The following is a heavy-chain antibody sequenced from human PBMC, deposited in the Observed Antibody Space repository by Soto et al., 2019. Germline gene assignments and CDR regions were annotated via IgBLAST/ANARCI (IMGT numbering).Heavy chain of an antibody. Sequence: PSQTLSLTCAISGDSVSGNSAAWNWIRQSPSRGLEWLGRTYYRSRWYNDYAVSVKSRITVTPDTSKNQFSLHLNSVTPEDTALYYCARGYARMTTMTTCPDYWGHGTLVTVSS. CDR3: ARGYARMTTMTTCPDY. V-gene: IGHV6-1*01. D-gene: IGHD4-17*01. CDR1: GDSVSGNSAA. CDR2: TYYRSRWYN. J-gene: IGHJ4*01.